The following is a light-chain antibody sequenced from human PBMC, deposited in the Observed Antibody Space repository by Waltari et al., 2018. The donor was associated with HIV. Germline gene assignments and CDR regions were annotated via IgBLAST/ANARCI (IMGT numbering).Light chain of an antibody. CDR1: ASHSGTAN. CDR2: DDD. CDR3: ETWDSSLSIMI. Sequence: QSVLTQPPSVSAAPGQTVTIPCSGSASHSGTANVSSYRQLPGSAPQPLIYDDDRRPSGISDRVSGSKSGTSATLGIAGLHAGDEADYYCETWDSSLSIMIFGGGTKVTVL. J-gene: IGLJ2*01. V-gene: IGLV1-51*01.